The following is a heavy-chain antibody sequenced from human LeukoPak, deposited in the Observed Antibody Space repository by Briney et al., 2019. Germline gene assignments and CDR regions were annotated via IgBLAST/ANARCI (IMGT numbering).Heavy chain of an antibody. V-gene: IGHV4-34*01. CDR1: GGSISSYY. CDR3: GIYSSTSGS. J-gene: IGHJ5*02. Sequence: PSETLSLTCTVSGGSISSYYWSWIRQPPGKGLEWIGEINHSGSTNYNPSLKSRVTISVDTSKNQFSLKLSSVTAADTAVYYCGIYSSTSGSWGQGTLVTVSS. D-gene: IGHD6-13*01. CDR2: INHSGST.